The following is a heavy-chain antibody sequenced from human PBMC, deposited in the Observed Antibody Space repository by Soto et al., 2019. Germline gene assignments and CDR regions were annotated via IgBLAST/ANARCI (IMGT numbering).Heavy chain of an antibody. Sequence: ASVKVSCKASGYTFTNYYIHWVLQAPLQGLEWLGIIRPSGGRTEYAQRFQGRVTMTRDTSTSTVYMELTSLTSEDTAVYYCAREPNESYYFDYWGQGTLVTSPQ. D-gene: IGHD5-18*01. J-gene: IGHJ4*02. CDR1: GYTFTNYY. CDR3: AREPNESYYFDY. CDR2: IRPSGGRT. V-gene: IGHV1-46*01.